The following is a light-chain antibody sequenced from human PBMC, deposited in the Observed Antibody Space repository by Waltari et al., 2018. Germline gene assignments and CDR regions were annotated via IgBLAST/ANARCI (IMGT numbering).Light chain of an antibody. CDR2: WAS. J-gene: IGKJ1*01. Sequence: DIVMTQSPDSLAVSLGERATIHCKPSQSVLYNSNNRNYLAWYQQRPGQPPRLLIYWASTRESGVPDRFSGSGSGIDFTLTISSLQAEDVAVYYCQQYYNSPWTFGQGTKVEIK. CDR1: QSVLYNSNNRNY. CDR3: QQYYNSPWT. V-gene: IGKV4-1*01.